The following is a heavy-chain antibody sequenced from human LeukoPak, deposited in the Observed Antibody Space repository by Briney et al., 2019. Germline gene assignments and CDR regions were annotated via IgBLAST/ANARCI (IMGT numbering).Heavy chain of an antibody. CDR1: GYTFTSYD. J-gene: IGHJ4*02. D-gene: IGHD3-16*01. CDR3: ARDLGPGGDY. Sequence: ASVKVSCKASGYTFTSYDINWVRQATGQGLEWMGWMNPNSGNTGYAQKFQGRVTMTRDTSISTAYMELSRLRSDDTAVYYCARDLGPGGDYWGQGTLVTVSS. V-gene: IGHV1-8*01. CDR2: MNPNSGNT.